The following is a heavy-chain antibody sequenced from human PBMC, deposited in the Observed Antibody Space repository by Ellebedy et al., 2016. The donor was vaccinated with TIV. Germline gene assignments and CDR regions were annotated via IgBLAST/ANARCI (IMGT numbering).Heavy chain of an antibody. V-gene: IGHV4-59*01. D-gene: IGHD2-2*01. J-gene: IGHJ4*02. Sequence: SETLSLXCTVSGGSIGSYYWYWIRQPPGKALEFIGYIYHTGTTTYNPSLTGRVTMSVDTSKSQFVLMLNSVTAADTAVYFCARSCSPSCWECLEYWGQGVLVTVSS. CDR2: IYHTGTT. CDR3: ARSCSPSCWECLEY. CDR1: GGSIGSYY.